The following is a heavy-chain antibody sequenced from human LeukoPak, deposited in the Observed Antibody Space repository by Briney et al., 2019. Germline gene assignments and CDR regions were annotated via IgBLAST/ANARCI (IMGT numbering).Heavy chain of an antibody. CDR2: ISISGNSI. J-gene: IGHJ4*02. CDR3: ARHRGYGYDY. V-gene: IGHV3-11*01. Sequence: GGSLRLSCAAPGFTFSDYYMTWIRQAPGKGLEWVSYISISGNSIYYADSVKGRFSISRDSAKNSLYLQMNSLRAEDTAVYYCARHRGYGYDYWGQGTLVTVSS. D-gene: IGHD5-18*01. CDR1: GFTFSDYY.